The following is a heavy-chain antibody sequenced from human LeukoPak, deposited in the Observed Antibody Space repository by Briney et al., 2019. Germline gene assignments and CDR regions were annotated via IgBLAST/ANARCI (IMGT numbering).Heavy chain of an antibody. CDR1: GGSISSYY. CDR3: ARHPPYYYDSSGLTFDY. J-gene: IGHJ4*02. V-gene: IGHV4-59*08. D-gene: IGHD3-22*01. Sequence: SETLSLTCAVYGGSISSYYWSWIRQPPGKGLEWIGYIYYSGSTNYNPSLKSRVTISVDTSKNQFSLKLSSVTAADTAVYYCARHPPYYYDSSGLTFDYWGQGTLVTVSS. CDR2: IYYSGST.